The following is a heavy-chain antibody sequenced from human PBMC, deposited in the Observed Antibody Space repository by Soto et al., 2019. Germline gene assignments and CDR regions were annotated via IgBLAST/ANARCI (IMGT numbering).Heavy chain of an antibody. V-gene: IGHV4-39*02. Sequence: SETLSLTCTVSGGSISSNGHYWGWIRQPPGKGLEWIASIYYSGYITYNPSLQSRVTISIDTSKNQFSLKLSSVTAADSAVYYCVKDIGDYYTDVWGKGTTVTSP. CDR1: GGSISSNGHY. D-gene: IGHD1-26*01. CDR2: IYYSGYI. J-gene: IGHJ6*03. CDR3: VKDIGDYYTDV.